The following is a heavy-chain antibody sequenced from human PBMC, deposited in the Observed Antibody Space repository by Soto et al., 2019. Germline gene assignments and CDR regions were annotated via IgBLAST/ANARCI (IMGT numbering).Heavy chain of an antibody. CDR3: ARLRIYCISRSCQGHYARDV. CDR1: SASISSSSYT. Sequence: PSETLSLTCTVSSASISSSSYTWGWIRQPPGKGLEWIGSIYYSGTTYYNPSLNSRVTVSVDTSKNQFSLKVTSVTAADTAVYYCARLRIYCISRSCQGHYARDVGGQEPSVTVSS. V-gene: IGHV4-39*01. CDR2: IYYSGTT. J-gene: IGHJ6*02. D-gene: IGHD2-2*01.